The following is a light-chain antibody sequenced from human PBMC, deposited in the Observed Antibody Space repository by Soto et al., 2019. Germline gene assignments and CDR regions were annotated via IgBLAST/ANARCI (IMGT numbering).Light chain of an antibody. Sequence: EIVLTQSPGTLSLSPGAIATLSCRASQSVDSSYLAWYQQKPGQAPRLLIYGAASRATAISDRFSGSGSGTYFSITISRLDPEDSAVYYCQQYGRPPQTFGQGTKVEI. CDR3: QQYGRPPQT. V-gene: IGKV3-20*01. J-gene: IGKJ1*01. CDR1: QSVDSSY. CDR2: GAA.